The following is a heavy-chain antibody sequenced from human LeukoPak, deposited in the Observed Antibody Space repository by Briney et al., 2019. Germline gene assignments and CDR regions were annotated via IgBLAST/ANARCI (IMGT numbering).Heavy chain of an antibody. CDR1: GFTFSSYA. J-gene: IGHJ4*02. CDR2: ISGSGGST. CDR3: AKVHVALYDFPGEFDY. V-gene: IGHV3-23*01. Sequence: GGSLRLSCAASGFTFSSYAMSWVRQAPGKGLEWVSAISGSGGSTYYADSVKGRFTISRDNSKNTLYLQMNSLRAEDTAVYYCAKVHVALYDFPGEFDYWAQGPLVTVSS. D-gene: IGHD3-3*01.